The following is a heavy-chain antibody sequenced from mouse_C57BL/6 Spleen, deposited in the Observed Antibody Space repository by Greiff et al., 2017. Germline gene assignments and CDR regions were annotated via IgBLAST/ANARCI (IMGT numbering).Heavy chain of an antibody. CDR3: ARGLYSNSGFAY. D-gene: IGHD2-5*01. CDR1: GFNIKDSY. Sequence: EVQLQQSGAELVKPGASVKLSCTASGFNIKDSYMHWVKQRTEQGLEWIGRIDPEDGETKYAPKFQGKATMTADTSSNTAYLQLSSLTSEDNAVYYCARGLYSNSGFAYWGQGTLVTVSA. CDR2: IDPEDGET. V-gene: IGHV14-2*01. J-gene: IGHJ3*01.